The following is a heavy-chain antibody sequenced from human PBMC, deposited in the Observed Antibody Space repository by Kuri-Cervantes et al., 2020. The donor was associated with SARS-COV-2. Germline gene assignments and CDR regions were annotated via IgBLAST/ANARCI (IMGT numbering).Heavy chain of an antibody. CDR1: GFTVSSNY. CDR3: ASQGRGYSSSGNSCFFDY. Sequence: GESLKISCAASGFTVSSNYMSWVRQAPGKGLEWVANIKQDGSEKYYVDSVKGRFTISRDNAKNSLYLQMNSLRAEDTAVYYCASQGRGYSSSGNSCFFDYWGQGTLVTVSS. V-gene: IGHV3-7*01. J-gene: IGHJ4*02. CDR2: IKQDGSEK. D-gene: IGHD6-13*01.